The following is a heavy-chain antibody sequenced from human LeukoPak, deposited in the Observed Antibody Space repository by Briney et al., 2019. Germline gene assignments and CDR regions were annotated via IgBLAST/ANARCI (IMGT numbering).Heavy chain of an antibody. CDR1: GGSISSYY. Sequence: SETLSLTFTVSGGSISSYYWSWIRQPPGKGLEWIGYIYYSGSTNYNPSLKSRVTISVDTSKNQFSLKLSSVTAADTAVYYCARVVKDILTGYYFDYWGQGTLVTVSS. D-gene: IGHD3-9*01. CDR3: ARVVKDILTGYYFDY. V-gene: IGHV4-59*01. J-gene: IGHJ4*02. CDR2: IYYSGST.